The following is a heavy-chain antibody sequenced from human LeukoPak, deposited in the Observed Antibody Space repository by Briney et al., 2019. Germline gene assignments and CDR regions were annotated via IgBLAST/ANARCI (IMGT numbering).Heavy chain of an antibody. CDR2: ITGGGDTT. CDR3: ARIGWELLMV. CDR1: GFTFSSYA. D-gene: IGHD1-26*01. J-gene: IGHJ4*02. V-gene: IGHV3-23*01. Sequence: PGGSLRLSCIASGFTFSSYAMSWVRQAPGKGLEWVSGITGGGDTTHHADSVKGRFTIFRDNSKNTLYLQMNSLRAEDTAVYYCARIGWELLMVWGQGTLVTVSS.